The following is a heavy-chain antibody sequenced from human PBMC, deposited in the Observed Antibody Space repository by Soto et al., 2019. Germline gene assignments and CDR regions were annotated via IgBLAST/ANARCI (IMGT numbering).Heavy chain of an antibody. J-gene: IGHJ4*02. Sequence: QLQLQESGPGLVKPSETLSLTCTVSGGSISSSSYYWGWIRQPPGKGLEWIGSIYYSGSTYYNPSLKSRVTISVDTSKNQFSLKLSSVTAADTAVYYCARKPLLDSSGYTYYFDYWGQGTLVTVSS. CDR2: IYYSGST. CDR3: ARKPLLDSSGYTYYFDY. D-gene: IGHD3-22*01. V-gene: IGHV4-39*01. CDR1: GGSISSSSYY.